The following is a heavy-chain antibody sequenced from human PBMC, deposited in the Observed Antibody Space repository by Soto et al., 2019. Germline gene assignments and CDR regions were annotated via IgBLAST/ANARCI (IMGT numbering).Heavy chain of an antibody. CDR3: ARINTYGDYPLFDY. CDR1: GGSISPGGYY. CDR2: IYYSGTT. J-gene: IGHJ4*02. V-gene: IGHV4-31*02. Sequence: QVQLQESGQGLVKPSETLSLSCSVSGGSISPGGYYWSWIRQYPGKGLEWIGYIYYSGTTYYNASLNSRITISVDTTKNQFSLKLSSVTAADTTVYYCARINTYGDYPLFDYWGQGSLVTVSS. D-gene: IGHD4-17*01.